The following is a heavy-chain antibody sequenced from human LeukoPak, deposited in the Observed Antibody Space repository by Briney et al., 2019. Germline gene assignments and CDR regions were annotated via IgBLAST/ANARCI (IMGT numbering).Heavy chain of an antibody. CDR3: ARDLGYSSSWFVIGWFDP. J-gene: IGHJ5*02. Sequence: SVKVSCKASGGTFSSYAISWVRQAPGQGLEWMGGIIPILGTANYAQKFQGRVTITADESTSTAYMELSSLRSEDTAVYYCARDLGYSSSWFVIGWFDPWGQGTLVTVSS. D-gene: IGHD6-13*01. V-gene: IGHV1-69*13. CDR1: GGTFSSYA. CDR2: IIPILGTA.